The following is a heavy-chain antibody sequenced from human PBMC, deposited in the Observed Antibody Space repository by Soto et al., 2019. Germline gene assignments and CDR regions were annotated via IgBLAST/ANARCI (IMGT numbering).Heavy chain of an antibody. CDR2: IIPISGAV. J-gene: IGHJ5*02. V-gene: IGHV1-69*01. Sequence: QVQLVQSGAEVKKPGSSVKVSCKASGGTFTNYAINWVRQAPGQGLEWMGGIIPISGAVNYAQKFQGRVTITADESTSTVYMALSSLRSENKAVYYCARTTTEYNWFDLWGQGTLVTVSS. CDR3: ARTTTEYNWFDL. D-gene: IGHD4-17*01. CDR1: GGTFTNYA.